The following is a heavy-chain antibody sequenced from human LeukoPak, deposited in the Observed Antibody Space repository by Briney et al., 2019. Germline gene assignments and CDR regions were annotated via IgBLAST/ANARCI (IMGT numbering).Heavy chain of an antibody. CDR2: FDPEDGKT. CDR1: GYTLTELS. D-gene: IGHD2-2*01. CDR3: ATVGVVVPAAHVVDAFDI. V-gene: IGHV1-24*01. J-gene: IGHJ3*02. Sequence: ASVKVSCKVSGYTLTELSMHWVRQAPGKGLEWMGGFDPEDGKTIYAQKFQGRVTMTEDTSTDTAYMELSSLRSEDTAVYYCATVGVVVPAAHVVDAFDIWGQGTMVTVSS.